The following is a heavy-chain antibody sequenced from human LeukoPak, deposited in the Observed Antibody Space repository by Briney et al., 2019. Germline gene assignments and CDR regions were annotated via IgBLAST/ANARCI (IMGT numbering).Heavy chain of an antibody. V-gene: IGHV3-23*01. Sequence: GGSLRLSCAASGFTFSSYAMSWVRQAPGKGLEWVSAISGSGGSTYYADSVKGRFTISRDNSKNTLYLQINSLRAEDTAVYYCARDLPSEEYYYYYMDVWGKGTTVTISS. CDR2: ISGSGGST. J-gene: IGHJ6*03. CDR3: ARDLPSEEYYYYYMDV. CDR1: GFTFSSYA.